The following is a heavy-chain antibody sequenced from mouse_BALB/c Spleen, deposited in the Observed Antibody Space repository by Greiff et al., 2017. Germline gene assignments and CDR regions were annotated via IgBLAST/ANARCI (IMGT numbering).Heavy chain of an antibody. CDR3: ARNRYDGGYYYAMDY. Sequence: VKLQESGPGLVQPSQSLSITCTVSGFSLTSYGVHWVRQSPGKGLEWLGVIWSGGSTDYNAAFISRLSISKDNSKSQVFFKMNSLQANDTAIYYCARNRYDGGYYYAMDYWGQGTSVTVSS. CDR1: GFSLTSYG. V-gene: IGHV2-2*02. J-gene: IGHJ4*01. D-gene: IGHD2-14*01. CDR2: IWSGGST.